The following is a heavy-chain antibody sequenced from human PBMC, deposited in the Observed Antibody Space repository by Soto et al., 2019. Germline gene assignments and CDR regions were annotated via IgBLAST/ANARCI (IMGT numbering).Heavy chain of an antibody. CDR3: AADVGGYLYGLDRH. J-gene: IGHJ4*02. CDR2: NDVGSANV. CDR1: GFTFSSSA. D-gene: IGHD4-17*01. V-gene: IGHV1-58*01. Sequence: SVKVSCKTSGFTFSSSAVYWLRQARGHRLQWLGWNDVGSANVNNAQISQDTVTINRAMVTSTAYMELSSLRPEVTAVYYCAADVGGYLYGLDRHWGPGTLVTVSS.